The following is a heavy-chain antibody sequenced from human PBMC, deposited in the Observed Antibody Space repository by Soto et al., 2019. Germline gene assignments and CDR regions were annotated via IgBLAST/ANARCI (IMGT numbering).Heavy chain of an antibody. CDR2: IKEDGSER. CDR1: GFTFSSYW. V-gene: IGHV3-7*04. CDR3: ARATGADKEDY. D-gene: IGHD3-10*01. Sequence: EVQLVESGGGLVQPGGSLRLSCAASGFTFSSYWMSWVRQAPGKGLEWVANIKEDGSERYYVDSVKGRFTISRDNAKNSLYLQMNSRRAEDTAVYYCARATGADKEDYWGQGTLVTVSS. J-gene: IGHJ4*02.